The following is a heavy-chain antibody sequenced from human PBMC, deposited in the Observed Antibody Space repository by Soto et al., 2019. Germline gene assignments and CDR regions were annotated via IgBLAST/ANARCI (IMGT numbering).Heavy chain of an antibody. D-gene: IGHD3-16*02. J-gene: IGHJ4*02. CDR2: ISAYNGNT. Sequence: GASVKVSCKASGYTFTSYGIIWVRQAPGQGLEWMGWISAYNGNTNYAQKLQGRVTMTTDTSTSTAYMELRSLRSDDTAVYYCARYYDYIWGSYRHFDYWGQGTLVTV. CDR1: GYTFTSYG. V-gene: IGHV1-18*01. CDR3: ARYYDYIWGSYRHFDY.